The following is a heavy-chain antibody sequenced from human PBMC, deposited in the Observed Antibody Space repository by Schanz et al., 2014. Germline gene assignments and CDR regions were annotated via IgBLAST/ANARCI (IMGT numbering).Heavy chain of an antibody. V-gene: IGHV3-11*06. D-gene: IGHD3-10*01. Sequence: PGGSLRLSCAASGFTFSDYYMAWIRQAPGKGLECVSHISGSSIHKNYADSVKGRFTISRDNSKNTLYLQMNSLRGEDTAVYYCASPALVQGLMPEYYFDYWGQGTLVTVSS. CDR2: ISGSSIHK. CDR1: GFTFSDYY. CDR3: ASPALVQGLMPEYYFDY. J-gene: IGHJ4*02.